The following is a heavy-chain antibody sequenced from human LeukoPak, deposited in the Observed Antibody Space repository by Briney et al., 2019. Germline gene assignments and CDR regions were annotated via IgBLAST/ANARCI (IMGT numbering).Heavy chain of an antibody. D-gene: IGHD3-10*01. V-gene: IGHV4-59*08. J-gene: IGHJ6*03. Sequence: KPSETLSLTCTVSGGSISSYYWSWIRQPPGKGLEWIGYIYYSGSTNYNPSLKSRVTISVDTSKNQFSLKLSSVTAADTAVYYCARHPRTMVRVSYYYYYYMDVWGKGTTVTVSS. CDR1: GGSISSYY. CDR3: ARHPRTMVRVSYYYYYYMDV. CDR2: IYYSGST.